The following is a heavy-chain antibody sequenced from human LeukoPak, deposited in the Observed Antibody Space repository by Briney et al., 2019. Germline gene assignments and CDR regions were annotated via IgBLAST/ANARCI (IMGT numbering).Heavy chain of an antibody. CDR2: INWNGGST. V-gene: IGHV3-20*04. Sequence: GGSLRLSCAASGFTFDDYGMSWVRQAPGKGLEWVSGINWNGGSTDYADSVKGRFTISRDNAKNSLYLQMNSLRAEDTALYYCARGSAYDFWSGYPIEAFDIWGQGTMVTVSS. D-gene: IGHD3-3*01. J-gene: IGHJ3*02. CDR3: ARGSAYDFWSGYPIEAFDI. CDR1: GFTFDDYG.